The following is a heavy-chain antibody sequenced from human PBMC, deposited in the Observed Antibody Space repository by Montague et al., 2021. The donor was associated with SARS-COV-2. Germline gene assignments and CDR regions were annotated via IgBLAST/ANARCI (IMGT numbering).Heavy chain of an antibody. V-gene: IGHV4-61*02. D-gene: IGHD3-10*01. CDR1: GDSMTSGRAF. J-gene: IGHJ5*02. Sequence: TLSLTCIVSGDSMTSGRAFWSWIRQPAGKELEWIGRIYTSGSTNYNPSLRSRVAISIDTAHNQVSLNLTSVTAADTAVYYCAKGGSTGGWCDPWGQGTLVTVSS. CDR2: IYTSGST. CDR3: AKGGSTGGWCDP.